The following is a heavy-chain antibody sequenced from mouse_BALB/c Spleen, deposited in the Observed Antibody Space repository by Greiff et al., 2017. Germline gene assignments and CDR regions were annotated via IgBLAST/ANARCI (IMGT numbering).Heavy chain of an antibody. Sequence: EVNVVESGGGLVQPGGSRKLSCAASGFTFSSFGMHWVRQAPEKGLEWVAYISSGSSTIYYADTVKGRFTISRDNPKNTLFLQMTSLRSEDTAMYYCARHGSSLDYWGQGTTLTVSS. J-gene: IGHJ2*01. CDR2: ISSGSSTI. CDR1: GFTFSSFG. D-gene: IGHD1-1*01. CDR3: ARHGSSLDY. V-gene: IGHV5-17*02.